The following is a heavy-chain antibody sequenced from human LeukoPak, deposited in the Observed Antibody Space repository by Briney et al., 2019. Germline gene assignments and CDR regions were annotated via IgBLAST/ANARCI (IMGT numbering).Heavy chain of an antibody. V-gene: IGHV4-34*01. CDR3: ASGSGYYVGQFDY. D-gene: IGHD1-26*01. CDR1: GGSFSGYH. J-gene: IGHJ4*02. Sequence: PSETLSLTCGVYGGSFSGYHWSWIRQPPGRGLEWIGEITPGGSTNYKSSLKSRVTISVDTSKNQFSPKLSSVTAADTAVYYCASGSGYYVGQFDYWGQGTLVTVSS. CDR2: ITPGGST.